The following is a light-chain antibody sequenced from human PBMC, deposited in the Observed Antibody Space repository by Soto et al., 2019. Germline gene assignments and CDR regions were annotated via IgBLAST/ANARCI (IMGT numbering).Light chain of an antibody. Sequence: QSPLAQPASVSGSPGQSITLSCTGPSTDVGAYNYVAWYQQHPGKAPKLIIYEVTNRPSGVSYRFSASKSGKTASLTISGLHSEDEADYYCISYTGKSASYVFGTGTKVTVL. V-gene: IGLV2-14*01. CDR2: EVT. CDR3: ISYTGKSASYV. CDR1: STDVGAYNY. J-gene: IGLJ1*01.